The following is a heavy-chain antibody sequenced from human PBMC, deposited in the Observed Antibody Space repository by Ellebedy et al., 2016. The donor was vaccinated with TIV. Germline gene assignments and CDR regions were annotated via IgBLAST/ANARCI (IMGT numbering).Heavy chain of an antibody. CDR3: ARGGSYRGMDV. CDR1: GFTFSSYW. Sequence: PGGSLRLSCAASGFTFSSYWMHRVRQAPGKGLVWVSRINSDGSSTSYADSVKGRFTISRDNAKNTLYLQMNSLRAEDTAVYYCARGGSYRGMDVWGQGTTVTVSS. J-gene: IGHJ6*02. CDR2: INSDGSST. V-gene: IGHV3-74*01. D-gene: IGHD1-26*01.